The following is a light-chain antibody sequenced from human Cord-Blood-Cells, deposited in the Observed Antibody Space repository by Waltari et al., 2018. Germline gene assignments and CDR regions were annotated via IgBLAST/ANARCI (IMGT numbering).Light chain of an antibody. V-gene: IGKV1-39*01. J-gene: IGKJ2*01. Sequence: DIQMTQSPSSLSAYVGDRVNITCRASQSISSYLNWYQQKPGKAPNLLIYAASSLQSGVPSRFSGSGSGTDFTLTISSLQPEDFATYYCQQSYSTPYTFGQGTKLEIK. CDR3: QQSYSTPYT. CDR2: AAS. CDR1: QSISSY.